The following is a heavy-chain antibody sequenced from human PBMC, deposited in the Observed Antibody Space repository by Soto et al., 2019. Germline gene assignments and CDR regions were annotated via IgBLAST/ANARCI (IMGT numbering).Heavy chain of an antibody. CDR1: GGSISSGGYY. D-gene: IGHD3-22*01. CDR2: IYYSGST. V-gene: IGHV4-31*03. J-gene: IGHJ4*02. Sequence: SETLSLTCTVSGGSISSGGYYWSWIRQHPGKGLEWIGYIYYSGSTYYNPSLKSRVTISVDTSKNQFSLKLSSATAADTAVYYCARDRRYYDSSGYSIFDYWGQGTLVTVSS. CDR3: ARDRRYYDSSGYSIFDY.